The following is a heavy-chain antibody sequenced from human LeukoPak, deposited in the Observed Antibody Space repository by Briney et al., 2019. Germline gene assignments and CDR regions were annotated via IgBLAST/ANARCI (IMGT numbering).Heavy chain of an antibody. CDR2: ISYDGSNK. CDR1: GFTFSSYS. Sequence: GGSLRLSCAASGFTFSSYSMNWVRQAPGKGLEWVAVISYDGSNKYYADSVKGRFTISRDNSKNTLYLQMNSLRAEDTAVYYCAREDYYYGMDVWGKGTTVTVSS. V-gene: IGHV3-30*03. CDR3: AREDYYYGMDV. J-gene: IGHJ6*04.